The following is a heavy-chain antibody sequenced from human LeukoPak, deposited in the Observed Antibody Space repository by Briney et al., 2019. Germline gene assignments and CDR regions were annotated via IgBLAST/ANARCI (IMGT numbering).Heavy chain of an antibody. Sequence: GGSLRLSCAASGFNFGGFSMSWVRQAPGKGLEWVSYISSSGSTIYYADSVKGRFTISRDNAKNSLYLQMNSLRAEDTAVYYCAELGITMIGGVWGKGTTVTISS. J-gene: IGHJ6*04. CDR3: AELGITMIGGV. V-gene: IGHV3-48*03. CDR1: GFNFGGFS. D-gene: IGHD3-10*02. CDR2: ISSSGSTI.